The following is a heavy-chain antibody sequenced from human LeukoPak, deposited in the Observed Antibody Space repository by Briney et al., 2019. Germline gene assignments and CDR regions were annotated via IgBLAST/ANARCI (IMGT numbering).Heavy chain of an antibody. V-gene: IGHV1-2*02. Sequence: APLKVSCKASGYSFSDNYVHWVRQAPGQGLEYMGWINPKSGDTNFSQRFKGRVTMTSDTSISTAYMKMRKLRSDDTAVYFCARGKDDSTGHYDAFDVWGRGTMVTVSS. D-gene: IGHD3-22*01. CDR3: ARGKDDSTGHYDAFDV. CDR1: GYSFSDNY. J-gene: IGHJ3*01. CDR2: INPKSGDT.